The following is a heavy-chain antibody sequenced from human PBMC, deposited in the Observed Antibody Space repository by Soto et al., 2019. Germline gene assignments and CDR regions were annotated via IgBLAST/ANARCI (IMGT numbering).Heavy chain of an antibody. D-gene: IGHD2-15*01. CDR2: ISYDGSNK. Sequence: RGSLRLSCAASGFTFSSYAMHWVRQAPGKGLEWVAVISYDGSNKYYADSVKGRFTISRDNSKNTLYLQMNSLRAEDTAVYYCARDLRYCSGGSCRNWFDPWGQGTLVTVSS. CDR3: ARDLRYCSGGSCRNWFDP. CDR1: GFTFSSYA. J-gene: IGHJ5*02. V-gene: IGHV3-30-3*01.